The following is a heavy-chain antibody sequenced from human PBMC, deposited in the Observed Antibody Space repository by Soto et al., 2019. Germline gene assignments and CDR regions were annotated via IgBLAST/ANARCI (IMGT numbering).Heavy chain of an antibody. CDR2: IYHSGST. D-gene: IGHD6-13*01. CDR3: ARVSSAGTYFAY. J-gene: IGHJ4*02. CDR1: GGSISSSNW. V-gene: IGHV4-4*02. Sequence: QVQLQESGPGLVKPSGTLSLTCAVSGGSISSSNWWSWVRQPPGKGLEWIGEIYHSGSTNYNPSLKTRVPLSVDKSQTQFSLKLCSVTAADTAVYACARVSSAGTYFAYWGQGTLVTISS.